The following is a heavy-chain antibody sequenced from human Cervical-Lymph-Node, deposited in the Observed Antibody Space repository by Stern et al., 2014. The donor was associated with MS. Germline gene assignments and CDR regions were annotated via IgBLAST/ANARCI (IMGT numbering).Heavy chain of an antibody. V-gene: IGHV4-61*01. D-gene: IGHD3-9*01. CDR2: IYFSGDT. Sequence: QVQLVESGPGLVNPSETLSLTCTVSGAPVSSGTYYWSWIRQPPGKGLEWIGYIYFSGDTNYNPSLKSRVTISVDTSKNQFSLKLNSVTAADTAVYYCSRSLRYYDWTRNTAMITYIDHWGQGTLVTVSS. J-gene: IGHJ4*02. CDR3: SRSLRYYDWTRNTAMITYIDH. CDR1: GAPVSSGTYY.